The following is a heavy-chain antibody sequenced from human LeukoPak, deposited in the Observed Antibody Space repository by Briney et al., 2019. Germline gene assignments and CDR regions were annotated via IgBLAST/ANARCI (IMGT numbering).Heavy chain of an antibody. J-gene: IGHJ5*02. CDR2: INPTGGST. Sequence: ASVKVSCKASGYTFTSYYMHWVRQAPGQGLEWMGLINPTGGSTGYAQKFQGRVTMTRDMSTSTDYMELSSLRSEDTAIYYCARDNSVGDTAWWFDPWGQGTLVTVSS. CDR1: GYTFTSYY. CDR3: ARDNSVGDTAWWFDP. V-gene: IGHV1-46*01. D-gene: IGHD1-26*01.